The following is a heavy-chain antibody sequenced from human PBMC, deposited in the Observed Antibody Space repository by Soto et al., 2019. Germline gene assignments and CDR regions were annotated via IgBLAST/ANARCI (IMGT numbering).Heavy chain of an antibody. J-gene: IGHJ4*02. D-gene: IGHD6-6*01. CDR3: ATTGYSSSFDY. CDR2: IYYSGST. Sequence: SETLSLTCTVSGGSISSYYWSWIRQPPGKGLEWIGYIYYSGSTNYNPSLKSRVTISVDTSKNQFSLKLSSATAADTAVYYCATTGYSSSFDYWGQGTLVTVSS. V-gene: IGHV4-59*01. CDR1: GGSISSYY.